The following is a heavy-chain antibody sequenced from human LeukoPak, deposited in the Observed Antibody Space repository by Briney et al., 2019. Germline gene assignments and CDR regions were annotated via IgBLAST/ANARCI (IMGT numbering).Heavy chain of an antibody. J-gene: IGHJ5*02. CDR1: GYTFTGYC. D-gene: IGHD2-15*01. V-gene: IGHV1-2*02. CDR3: ARDRGLVVAATWWFDP. Sequence: ASVKVSCKASGYTFTGYCMHWVRQAPGQGLEWMGWINPNSGGTNYAQKFQGRVTMTRDTSISTAYMELSRLRSDDTAVYYCARDRGLVVAATWWFDPWGQGTLVTVSS. CDR2: INPNSGGT.